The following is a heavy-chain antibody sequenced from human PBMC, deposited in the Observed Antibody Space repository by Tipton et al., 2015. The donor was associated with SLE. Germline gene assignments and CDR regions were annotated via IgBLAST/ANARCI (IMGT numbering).Heavy chain of an antibody. J-gene: IGHJ5*02. V-gene: IGHV3-13*01. CDR1: GFTFSSDD. Sequence: SLRLSCAASGFTFSSDDMHWVRQATGKGLEWVSAIGTAGDTYYPGSVKGRFTISRENAKNALYLQMNSLRAGDTAVYYCARGGGSYNWFDPWGQGTLVTVSS. CDR3: ARGGGSYNWFDP. D-gene: IGHD1-26*01. CDR2: IGTAGDT.